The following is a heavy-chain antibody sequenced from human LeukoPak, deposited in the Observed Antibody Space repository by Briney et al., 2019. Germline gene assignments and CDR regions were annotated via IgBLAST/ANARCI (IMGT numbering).Heavy chain of an antibody. V-gene: IGHV3-33*01. D-gene: IGHD5-18*01. CDR3: ARDLSSYGYYGWFDP. J-gene: IGHJ5*02. CDR1: GFTFSSYG. CDR2: IWYDGSNK. Sequence: GGSLRLSCAASGFTFSSYGMHWVRQAPGKGLEWVAVIWYDGSNKYYADSVKGRFTISRDNSKNTLYLQMNSLRAEYTAVYYCARDLSSYGYYGWFDPWGQGTLVTVSS.